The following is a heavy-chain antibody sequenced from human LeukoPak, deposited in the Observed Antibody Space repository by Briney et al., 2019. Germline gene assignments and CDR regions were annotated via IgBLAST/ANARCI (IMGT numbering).Heavy chain of an antibody. CDR1: GFTFSSYA. J-gene: IGHJ4*02. V-gene: IGHV3-23*01. CDR2: ISGSGGST. CDR3: ARQLGYCSDGNCYFDY. Sequence: GGSLRLSCAASGFTFSSYAMSWVRQAPGKGPEWVSAISGSGGSTYYADSVKGRFTISRDNSKNTLYLQMNSLRAEDTAVYHCARQLGYCSDGNCYFDYWGQGTLVTVSS. D-gene: IGHD2-15*01.